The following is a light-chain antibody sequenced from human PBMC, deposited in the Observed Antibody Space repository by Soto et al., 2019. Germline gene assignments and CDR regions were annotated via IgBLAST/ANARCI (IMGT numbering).Light chain of an antibody. CDR3: QQYNSYSGYN. J-gene: IGKJ2*01. Sequence: DIQMTQSPSTLSASVGDRVTIACRASQSISSWLAWYQQKPGKAPKLLIYKASSLESGVPSRFSGSGSGTEFTLTISSLQPDDFATYYCQQYNSYSGYNFGQGTKVDSK. V-gene: IGKV1-5*03. CDR1: QSISSW. CDR2: KAS.